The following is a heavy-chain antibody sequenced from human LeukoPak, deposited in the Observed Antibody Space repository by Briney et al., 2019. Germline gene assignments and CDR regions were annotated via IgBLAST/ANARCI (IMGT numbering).Heavy chain of an antibody. CDR1: GFTFSSYW. CDR2: INTDGSNT. CDR3: AGGDIVVVPAALDAFDI. J-gene: IGHJ3*02. V-gene: IGHV3-74*01. Sequence: GGSLRLSCAASGFTFSSYWMHWVRQAPGKGLVWVSRINTDGSNTSYADSVKGRFTISRDIAKNTLYLQMNSLRAEDTAVYYCAGGDIVVVPAALDAFDIWGQGTMVTVSS. D-gene: IGHD2-2*01.